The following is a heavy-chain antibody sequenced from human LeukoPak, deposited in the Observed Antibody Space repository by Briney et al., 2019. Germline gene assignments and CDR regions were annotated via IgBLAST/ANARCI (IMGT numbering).Heavy chain of an antibody. J-gene: IGHJ4*02. Sequence: PSETLSLTCTVSGVSMSNYYWSWIRQPPGKGLEWIGYIYFSGSSNYNPSPKSRVTMSVDTSKNQFSLKLSSVTAADTAVYYCARHVRSGYNFLDYWGQGNLVTVSS. CDR2: IYFSGSS. CDR1: GVSMSNYY. D-gene: IGHD5-24*01. CDR3: ARHVRSGYNFLDY. V-gene: IGHV4-59*08.